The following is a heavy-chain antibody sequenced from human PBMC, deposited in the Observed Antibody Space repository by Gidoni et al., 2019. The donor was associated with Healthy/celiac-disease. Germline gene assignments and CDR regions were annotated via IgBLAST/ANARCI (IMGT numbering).Heavy chain of an antibody. Sequence: QVQLQQWGAGLLKPSETLSLTCAVYGGSFSGYYWSWIRQPPGKGLEWIGEINHSGSTNYNPSLKSRVTISVDTSKNQFSLKLSSVTAADTAVYYCARGHRYRTRSYGHYGMDYWGQGTLVTVSS. CDR3: ARGHRYRTRSYGHYGMDY. V-gene: IGHV4-34*01. D-gene: IGHD5-18*01. CDR2: INHSGST. J-gene: IGHJ4*02. CDR1: GGSFSGYY.